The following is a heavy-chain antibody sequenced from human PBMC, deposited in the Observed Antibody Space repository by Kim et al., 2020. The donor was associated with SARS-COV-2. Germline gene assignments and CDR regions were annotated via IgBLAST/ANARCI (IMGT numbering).Heavy chain of an antibody. CDR1: GFTFSNYG. D-gene: IGHD5-18*01. J-gene: IGHJ6*02. Sequence: GGSLRLSCAASGFTFSNYGMHWVRQAPGKGLEWVAAISHDGSDKYYADSVKGLFTMSRDNSKNTLYLHMNSLRAEDRAVYYCARVVSGGYSPSYYYYGLDVGGQGTTVSVSS. CDR2: ISHDGSDK. CDR3: ARVVSGGYSPSYYYYGLDV. V-gene: IGHV3-30*12.